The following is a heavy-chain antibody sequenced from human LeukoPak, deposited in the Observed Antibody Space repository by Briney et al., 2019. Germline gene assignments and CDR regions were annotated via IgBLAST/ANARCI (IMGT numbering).Heavy chain of an antibody. CDR2: ISRNSRYI. Sequence: GGSLRLSCAASGFSFSTYSMNWVRQAPGKGLEWVSSISRNSRYIYYADSMRGRFTISRDNAKNSLYLQMNSLKPEDTAVYYCATVPRRHYDFWSPPGFDYWGQGALVTVSS. J-gene: IGHJ4*02. CDR1: GFSFSTYS. D-gene: IGHD3-3*01. CDR3: ATVPRRHYDFWSPPGFDY. V-gene: IGHV3-21*06.